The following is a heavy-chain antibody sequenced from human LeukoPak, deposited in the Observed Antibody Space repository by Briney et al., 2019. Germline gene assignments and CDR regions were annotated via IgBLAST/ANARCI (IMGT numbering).Heavy chain of an antibody. CDR3: AKSGSSNPYYFDY. CDR2: ISASGSTS. D-gene: IGHD6-13*01. V-gene: IGHV3-23*01. CDR1: AFTFSSYA. J-gene: IGHJ4*02. Sequence: PGGSLRHSCAASAFTFSSYAISWVRQAPGKGLEWVSGISASGSTSYYADSVKGRFTTSRDNSKNTLYLQMNSLRAEDTAVYFCAKSGSSNPYYFDYWGQGTLVTVSS.